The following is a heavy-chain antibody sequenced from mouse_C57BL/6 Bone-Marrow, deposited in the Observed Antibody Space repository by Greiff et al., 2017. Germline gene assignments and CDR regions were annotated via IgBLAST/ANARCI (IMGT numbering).Heavy chain of an antibody. Sequence: EVKLVESGAELVRPGASVKLSCTASGFNIKDDYMHWVKQRPEQGLEWIGWIDPENGDTEYASKFKGKATITADTSSNTAYLQLSSLTSEDTAVYYCTTSGFAYWGQGTLVTVSA. CDR2: IDPENGDT. CDR1: GFNIKDDY. CDR3: TTSGFAY. V-gene: IGHV14-4*01. J-gene: IGHJ3*01.